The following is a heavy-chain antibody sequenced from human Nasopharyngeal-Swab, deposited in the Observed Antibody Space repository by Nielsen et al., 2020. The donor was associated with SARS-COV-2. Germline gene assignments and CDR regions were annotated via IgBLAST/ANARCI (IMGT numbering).Heavy chain of an antibody. Sequence: SVKVSCKTSGYSFSNYAINWVRQAPGQGFEWMGWINTNTGIPTYVQGFTGRFVFSLDTAVSTAFLQINSLKSEDTGLYYCAREVGDAFDVWGQGTMVTVSS. J-gene: IGHJ3*01. CDR2: INTNTGIP. CDR3: AREVGDAFDV. V-gene: IGHV7-4-1*02. CDR1: GYSFSNYA.